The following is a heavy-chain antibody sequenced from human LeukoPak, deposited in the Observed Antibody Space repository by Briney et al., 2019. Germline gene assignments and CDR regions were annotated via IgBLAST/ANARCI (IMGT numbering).Heavy chain of an antibody. D-gene: IGHD2-21*02. CDR3: ARGVLLQGRGAFDI. CDR2: VIPNSGGT. J-gene: IGHJ3*02. V-gene: IGHV1-2*02. Sequence: GESLKISCKASGYTFTVYYIHWLRQAPGQSLEWMGWVIPNSGGTNYEQNFQGRVTMTRDASISTAYMELSSLTYDDTAIYYCARGVLLQGRGAFDIWGQGSMVTVSS. CDR1: GYTFTVYY.